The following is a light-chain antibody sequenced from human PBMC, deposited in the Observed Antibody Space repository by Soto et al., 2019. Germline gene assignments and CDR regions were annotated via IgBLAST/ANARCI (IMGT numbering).Light chain of an antibody. CDR3: QQSFSVPYT. J-gene: IGKJ2*01. V-gene: IGKV1-39*01. CDR2: STS. CDR1: ENIRNN. Sequence: DIQMSQSPASLSASVGDRVTITCRASENIRNNLHWHQQKPGKAPNLLIYSTSGLQRGVPSRFSGSGSGTDFTLTISSLQPEDFGTYYCQQSFSVPYTFGQGTKLEMK.